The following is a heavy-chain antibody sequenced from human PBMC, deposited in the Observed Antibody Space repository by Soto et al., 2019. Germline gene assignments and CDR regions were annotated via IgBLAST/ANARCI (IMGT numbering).Heavy chain of an antibody. CDR3: ARVHCSAGTCLDGLDF. Sequence: SQTLSLTCVLSGDSVSSNGACWNWIRQSPSRGLQWLGRTYYRSKWFHDYAASVESRMAINPDTSRNQFSLQLNYVTPEDTAVYYCARVHCSAGTCLDGLDFWGQGTTVTVSS. J-gene: IGHJ6*02. CDR2: TYYRSKWFH. V-gene: IGHV6-1*01. D-gene: IGHD2-15*01. CDR1: GDSVSSNGAC.